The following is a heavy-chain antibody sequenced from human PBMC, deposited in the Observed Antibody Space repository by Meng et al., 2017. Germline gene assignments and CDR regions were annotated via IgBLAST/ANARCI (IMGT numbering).Heavy chain of an antibody. J-gene: IGHJ3*02. D-gene: IGHD3-9*01. CDR3: ARAHDHYDILTGYSPPDAFDI. CDR1: GGTFSSYT. Sequence: SVKFSCKASGGTFSSYTISWVRQAPGQGLEWMGRIIPILGIANYAQKFQGRVTITADKSTSTAYMELSSLRSEDTAVYYCARAHDHYDILTGYSPPDAFDIWGQGTMVTVSS. V-gene: IGHV1-69*02. CDR2: IIPILGIA.